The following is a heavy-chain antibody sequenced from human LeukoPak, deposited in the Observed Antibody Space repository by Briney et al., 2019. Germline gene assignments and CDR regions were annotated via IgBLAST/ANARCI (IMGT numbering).Heavy chain of an antibody. D-gene: IGHD6-13*01. CDR1: GFTFSNYA. Sequence: GGSLRLSCTASGFTFSNYAMSWVRQAPGKGLEWVSYIGSSGSTIYYADSVKGRFTISRDNAKNSLYLQMNSLRAEDTAVYCCARPHTYSSSWYRTFDIWGQGTMVTVSS. V-gene: IGHV3-48*03. CDR3: ARPHTYSSSWYRTFDI. CDR2: IGSSGSTI. J-gene: IGHJ3*02.